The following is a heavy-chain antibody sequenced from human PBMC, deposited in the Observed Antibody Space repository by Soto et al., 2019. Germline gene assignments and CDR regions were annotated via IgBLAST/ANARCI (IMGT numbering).Heavy chain of an antibody. CDR1: GGTFSSYA. Sequence: QVQLVQSGAEVKKPGSSVKVSCKASGGTFSSYAISWVRQAPGQGLEWMGGIIPIFGTANYAQKFQGRVTITADESTSTAYMELSSLRSEDTAVYYCASGGSIMVYAINNWFDPWGQGTLVTVSS. J-gene: IGHJ5*02. V-gene: IGHV1-69*12. CDR2: IIPIFGTA. CDR3: ASGGSIMVYAINNWFDP. D-gene: IGHD2-8*01.